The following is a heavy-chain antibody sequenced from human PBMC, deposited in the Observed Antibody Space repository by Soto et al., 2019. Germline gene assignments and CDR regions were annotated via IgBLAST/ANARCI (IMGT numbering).Heavy chain of an antibody. CDR2: ISGSGGST. V-gene: IGHV3-23*01. Sequence: EVQLLESGGGLVQPGGSLRLSCAASGFTFSSYAMSWVRQAPGKGLEWVSAISGSGGSTYYADSVKGRFTISRDNSKNTLYLQMNSLRAEDTAVYYCEKAPVDYVWGSYDYWGQGTLVTVSS. J-gene: IGHJ4*02. CDR1: GFTFSSYA. D-gene: IGHD3-16*01. CDR3: EKAPVDYVWGSYDY.